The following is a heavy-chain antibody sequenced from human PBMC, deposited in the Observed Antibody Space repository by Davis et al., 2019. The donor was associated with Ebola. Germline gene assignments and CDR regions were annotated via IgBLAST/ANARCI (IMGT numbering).Heavy chain of an antibody. CDR2: IYPGDSDA. V-gene: IGHV5-51*01. J-gene: IGHJ6*04. CDR1: GYNSRDYW. Sequence: GESLKISCYGSGYNSRDYWIVWVRQMPGKGLEWMGNIYPGDSDASYSPSFQGQVTISADKSISTAYLQWSSLKASDTAMYYCARQAFYYYGMDVWGKGTTVTVSS. CDR3: ARQAFYYYGMDV.